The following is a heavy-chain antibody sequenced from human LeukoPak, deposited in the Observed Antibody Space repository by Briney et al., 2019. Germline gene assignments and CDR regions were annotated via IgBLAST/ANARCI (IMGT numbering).Heavy chain of an antibody. J-gene: IGHJ6*03. CDR2: IYYSGST. CDR1: GGSISSYY. Sequence: SETLSLTCTVSGGSISSYYWSWIRQPPGKGLEWIGYIYYSGSTNYNPSLKSRVTISVDTSKNQFSLKLSSVTAADTAVYYCARGGGIAAAAYYYYYMDVWGEGTTVTVSS. V-gene: IGHV4-59*01. CDR3: ARGGGIAAAAYYYYYMDV. D-gene: IGHD6-13*01.